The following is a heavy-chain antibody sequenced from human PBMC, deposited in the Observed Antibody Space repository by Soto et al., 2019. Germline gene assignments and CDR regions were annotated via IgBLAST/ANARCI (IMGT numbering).Heavy chain of an antibody. CDR1: GGSISSGGYS. J-gene: IGHJ4*02. Sequence: SETLSLTCAVSGGSISSGGYSWSWIRQPPGKGLEWIGYIYHSGSTYYNPSLKSRVTISVDRSKDQFSLKLSSVTAADTAVYYCARSLSYYDSSGYFDYWGQGTLVTVSS. V-gene: IGHV4-30-2*01. D-gene: IGHD3-22*01. CDR3: ARSLSYYDSSGYFDY. CDR2: IYHSGST.